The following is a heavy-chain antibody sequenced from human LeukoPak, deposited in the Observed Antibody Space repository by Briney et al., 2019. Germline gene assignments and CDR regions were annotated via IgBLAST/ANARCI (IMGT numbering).Heavy chain of an antibody. V-gene: IGHV3-23*01. CDR3: ARDSSNDYNFWSGYYTNYMDV. CDR2: IGGSGVST. D-gene: IGHD3-3*01. J-gene: IGHJ6*03. CDR1: GFTFSTYG. Sequence: GGSLRLSCAASGFTFSTYGMTWVRQAPGKGLEWVSAIGGSGVSTYYADSVKGRFTISRDNSRNTLYLQMNSLRAEDTAVYYCARDSSNDYNFWSGYYTNYMDVWGKGTTVTVSS.